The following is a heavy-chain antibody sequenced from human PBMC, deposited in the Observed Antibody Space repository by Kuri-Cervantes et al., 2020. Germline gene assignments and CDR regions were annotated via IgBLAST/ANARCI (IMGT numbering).Heavy chain of an antibody. D-gene: IGHD6-19*01. Sequence: GESLKISCAASGFTVSSNYMSWVRQAPGEGLEWVSVIYSGGSTYYADSLKGRFTISRDNSKNTLYLQMNSPRAEDTAVYYCASGPVGVALYFDYWGQGALVTVSS. CDR1: GFTVSSNY. V-gene: IGHV3-66*02. J-gene: IGHJ4*02. CDR3: ASGPVGVALYFDY. CDR2: IYSGGST.